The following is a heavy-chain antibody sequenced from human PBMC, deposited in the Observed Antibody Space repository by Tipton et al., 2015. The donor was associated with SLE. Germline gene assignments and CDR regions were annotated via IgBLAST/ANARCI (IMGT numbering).Heavy chain of an antibody. D-gene: IGHD3-9*01. V-gene: IGHV4-34*01. CDR1: GGSFSRYY. CDR2: VSHSGDT. CDR3: VRGGYYKGNWFDP. Sequence: TLSLTCALSGGSFSRYYWTWIRQSPGKGLEWIGEVSHSGDTNYTPSLKSRVTISVDTSKNQFSLNLSSVTAADTAVYYCVRGGYYKGNWFDPWGQGTLVTVSS. J-gene: IGHJ5*02.